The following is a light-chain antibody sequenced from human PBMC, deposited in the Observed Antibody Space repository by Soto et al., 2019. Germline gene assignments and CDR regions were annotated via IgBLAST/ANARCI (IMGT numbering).Light chain of an antibody. V-gene: IGKV3-11*01. CDR1: QRIHTS. CDR3: QQRNVWPPIT. Sequence: VLTQSPATLSLSPGERATLSCRASQRIHTSLAWYQQKPGQPPRLVVYDSTLRANGVPDRFGGSRSGTEFTLSINILEPEDFALYYCQQRNVWPPITFGQGTRLEI. CDR2: DST. J-gene: IGKJ5*01.